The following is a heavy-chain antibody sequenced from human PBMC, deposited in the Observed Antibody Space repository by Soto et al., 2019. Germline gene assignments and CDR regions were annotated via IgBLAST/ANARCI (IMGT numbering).Heavy chain of an antibody. CDR3: SRHGEDGKSELRRKSFDP. Sequence: DESLQISCKGLGYNFPDYWIAWVRQMPGKGLEYMGIIYPGDSDTRYSPSFQGQVTISADKPISTAYLQWNSLEASDTAMYYCSRHGEDGKSELRRKSFDPWGQGTLVTVS. V-gene: IGHV5-51*01. J-gene: IGHJ5*02. CDR1: GYNFPDYW. CDR2: IYPGDSDT. D-gene: IGHD4-17*01.